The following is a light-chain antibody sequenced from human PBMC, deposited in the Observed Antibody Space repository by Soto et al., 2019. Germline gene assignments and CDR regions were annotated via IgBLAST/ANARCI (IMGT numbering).Light chain of an antibody. Sequence: EIVLTQSPGTLSLSPGERATLSCRASHTISSSYLAWYQQKPGQAPRLLMYGISRRATGIPDRFSGSGSGTDFTLTITRLEPAAFAVYYCQQYVTSSPRTFGQGTMVEIK. CDR2: GIS. V-gene: IGKV3-20*01. CDR1: HTISSSY. CDR3: QQYVTSSPRT. J-gene: IGKJ1*01.